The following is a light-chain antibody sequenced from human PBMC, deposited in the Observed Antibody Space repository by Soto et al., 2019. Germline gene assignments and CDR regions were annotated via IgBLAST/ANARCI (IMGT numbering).Light chain of an antibody. CDR2: EVT. CDR1: SSDVGSYNR. Sequence: QSALTQPPSVSGSPGQSVTISCTGTSSDVGSYNRVSWYQQPPGTAPKLMIYEVTNRPSRVSNRFSGSKSGNTASLTISGLQADDEADYYCTSYSSSDIFYVFGTGTKVTVL. CDR3: TSYSSSDIFYV. V-gene: IGLV2-18*02. J-gene: IGLJ1*01.